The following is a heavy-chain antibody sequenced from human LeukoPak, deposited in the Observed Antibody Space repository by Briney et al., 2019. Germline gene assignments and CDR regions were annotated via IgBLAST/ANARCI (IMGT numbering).Heavy chain of an antibody. CDR3: ATDVTMVRGVLDY. CDR1: GFSFSSYA. J-gene: IGHJ4*02. CDR2: ISYDGDSNNK. D-gene: IGHD3-10*01. V-gene: IGHV3-30-3*01. Sequence: GGSLRLSCAASGFSFSSYAMHWVRQAPGKGLEWVAVISYDGDSNNKYYADSAKGRFTISRDNSKNTLYLQMNSLRAEDTAVYYCATDVTMVRGVLDYWGRGTLVTVSP.